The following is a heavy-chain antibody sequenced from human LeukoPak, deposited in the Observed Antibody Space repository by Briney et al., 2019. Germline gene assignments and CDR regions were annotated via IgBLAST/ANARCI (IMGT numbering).Heavy chain of an antibody. J-gene: IGHJ4*02. V-gene: IGHV3-7*01. D-gene: IGHD3-22*01. CDR1: GLTFSYYW. Sequence: GGSLRLSCAASGLTFSYYWMSWVRQAPGKGLEWVANINQDGSGKYYVDSVKGRFTISRDNAKNSLYLQMNSLRAEDAAVYYCATYYYDNTGLIWGQGTLVTVSS. CDR3: ATYYYDNTGLI. CDR2: INQDGSGK.